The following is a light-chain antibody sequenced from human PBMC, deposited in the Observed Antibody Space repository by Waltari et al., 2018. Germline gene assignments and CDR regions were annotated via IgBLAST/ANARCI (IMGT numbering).Light chain of an antibody. CDR2: MAS. CDR1: QSVVTW. Sequence: DIQMTQSPSTLSASVGDRVTISCRASQSVVTWLAWYPQKPGKAPKLLIYMASSLESGVPSRFSGSGSGTEFTLTISSLQPDDFATYSCQQYSSFSTFGQGTKVDI. V-gene: IGKV1-5*03. J-gene: IGKJ2*01. CDR3: QQYSSFST.